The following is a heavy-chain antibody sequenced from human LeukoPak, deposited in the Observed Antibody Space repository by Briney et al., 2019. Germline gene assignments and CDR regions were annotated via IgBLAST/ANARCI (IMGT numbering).Heavy chain of an antibody. CDR1: GFTFSSYA. Sequence: PGRSLRLFCAASGFTFSSYAMHWVRQAPGKGLEWVAVISYDGSNKYYADSVKGRFTISRDNSKNTLYLQMNSLRAEDTAVYYCARGGSYAPGAFDIWGQGTMVTVSS. CDR3: ARGGSYAPGAFDI. V-gene: IGHV3-30*04. J-gene: IGHJ3*02. D-gene: IGHD1-26*01. CDR2: ISYDGSNK.